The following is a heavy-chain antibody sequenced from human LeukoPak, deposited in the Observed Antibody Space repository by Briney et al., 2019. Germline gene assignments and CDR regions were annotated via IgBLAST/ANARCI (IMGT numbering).Heavy chain of an antibody. CDR2: INWNGGST. CDR1: EFTFPMYW. V-gene: IGHV3-20*04. CDR3: ARAYASGSLYYFDY. D-gene: IGHD3-10*01. Sequence: PGGSLRLSCAASEFTFPMYWMTWVRQAPGKGLEWVAGINWNGGSTGYADSVKGRFIISRDNAKHSLYLQMNSLRAEDTALYYCARAYASGSLYYFDYWGQGTLVTVSS. J-gene: IGHJ4*02.